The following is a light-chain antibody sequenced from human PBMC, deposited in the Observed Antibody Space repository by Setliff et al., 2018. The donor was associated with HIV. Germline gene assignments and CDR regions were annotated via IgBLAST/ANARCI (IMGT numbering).Light chain of an antibody. Sequence: QSALTQPASVSGSPGQSITISCTGTRSDVGAYNYVSWYQQHPGKAPKLMIYEVSNRPSGVSNRFSGSKSGNTASLAISGLQADDEADYYSCSYAGSDTFVVFGTGTKVTVL. V-gene: IGLV2-23*02. CDR2: EVS. CDR1: RSDVGAYNY. CDR3: CSYAGSDTFVV. J-gene: IGLJ1*01.